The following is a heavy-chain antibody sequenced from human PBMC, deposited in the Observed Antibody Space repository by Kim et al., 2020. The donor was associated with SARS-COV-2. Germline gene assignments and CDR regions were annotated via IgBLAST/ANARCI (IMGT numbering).Heavy chain of an antibody. CDR2: FDPEDGET. J-gene: IGHJ6*02. V-gene: IGHV1-24*01. D-gene: IGHD6-13*01. Sequence: ASVKVSCKVSGYTLTELSMHWVRQAPGKGLEWMGGFDPEDGETIYAQKFQGRVTMTEDTSTDTAYMELSSLRSEDTAVYYCATVSPAQAQQLVRSYYYYGMDVWGQGTTVTVSS. CDR1: GYTLTELS. CDR3: ATVSPAQAQQLVRSYYYYGMDV.